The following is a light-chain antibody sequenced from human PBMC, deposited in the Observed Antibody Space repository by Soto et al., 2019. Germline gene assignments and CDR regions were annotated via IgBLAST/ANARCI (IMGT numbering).Light chain of an antibody. CDR2: DAS. J-gene: IGKJ4*01. Sequence: DIQMTQSPSSLSASVGDRVTITCQASQDISNYLNWYQQKPGKAPKLLIYDASNLETGVPSRFSGSGSGADFTFTISSLQPADIATYYWQQYDNLPLTFGVGTKVVIK. CDR3: QQYDNLPLT. CDR1: QDISNY. V-gene: IGKV1-33*01.